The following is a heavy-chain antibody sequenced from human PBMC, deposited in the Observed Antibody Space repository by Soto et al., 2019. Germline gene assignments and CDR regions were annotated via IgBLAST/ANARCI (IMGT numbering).Heavy chain of an antibody. CDR2: ITPFNGNT. CDR1: GYTFTYRY. V-gene: IGHV1-45*01. J-gene: IGHJ6*02. Sequence: SVKVSCKASGYTFTYRYLHWVRQAPGQALEGMGWITPFNGNTNYAQKFQDRVTITRDRSMSTAYMELSSLRSEDTAMYYCATGGGYCSSTSCPADYYYYGMDVWGHGSTVTVSS. D-gene: IGHD2-2*01. CDR3: ATGGGYCSSTSCPADYYYYGMDV.